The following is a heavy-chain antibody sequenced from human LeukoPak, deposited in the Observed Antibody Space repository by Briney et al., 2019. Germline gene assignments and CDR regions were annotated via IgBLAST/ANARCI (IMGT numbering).Heavy chain of an antibody. D-gene: IGHD2-21*01. CDR2: INPNSGGT. CDR1: GYTFTGYY. J-gene: IGHJ1*01. V-gene: IGHV1-2*02. CDR3: ARRDCGGDCPSQH. Sequence: GASVKVSYKASGYTFTGYYMHWVRQAPGQGLEWMGWINPNSGGTNYAQKFQGRVTMTRDTSTSTAYMELSRLRSDDTAVYYCARRDCGGDCPSQHWGQGTLVTVSS.